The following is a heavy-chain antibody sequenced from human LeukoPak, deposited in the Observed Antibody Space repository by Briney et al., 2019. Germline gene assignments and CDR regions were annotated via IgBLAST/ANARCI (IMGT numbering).Heavy chain of an antibody. J-gene: IGHJ4*02. CDR2: IRYDGSNK. Sequence: TGGSLRLSCAASGFTFSSYGMHWVRQAPGKGLEWVAFIRYDGSNKYYADSVKGRFTISRDNSKNTLYLQMNSLRAEDTAVYYCAKVESVAAAGYYVDYWGQGTLVTVSS. CDR3: AKVESVAAAGYYVDY. V-gene: IGHV3-30*02. D-gene: IGHD6-13*01. CDR1: GFTFSSYG.